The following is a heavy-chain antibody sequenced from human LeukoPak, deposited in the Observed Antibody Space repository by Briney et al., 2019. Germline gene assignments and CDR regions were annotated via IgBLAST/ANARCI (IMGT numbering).Heavy chain of an antibody. CDR2: INYSGST. J-gene: IGHJ6*02. CDR3: ARSMAVDYNGPFYYYYGMDV. D-gene: IGHD4-11*01. Sequence: SETLSLTCTVSGSSISSGGYYWSWIRQHPGKGLEWIGYINYSGSTYYNPSLKSRVTISVDTSKNQFSLKLSSVTAADTAVYYCARSMAVDYNGPFYYYYGMDVWGQGTTVTVSS. V-gene: IGHV4-31*03. CDR1: GSSISSGGYY.